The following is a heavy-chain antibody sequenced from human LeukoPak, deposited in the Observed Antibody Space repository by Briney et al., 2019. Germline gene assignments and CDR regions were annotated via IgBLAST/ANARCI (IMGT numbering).Heavy chain of an antibody. CDR1: GGSISSGSYF. V-gene: IGHV4-61*02. Sequence: SETLSLTCTVSGGSISSGSYFWTWIRQPAGKRLEWIGRINTSGSTNYNPSLKSRVTISVDTSKNQFSLKLSSVTAADTAVFFCAREGYTSSWYSGYYYFDYWGQGTLVTVFS. CDR2: INTSGST. J-gene: IGHJ4*02. CDR3: AREGYTSSWYSGYYYFDY. D-gene: IGHD6-13*01.